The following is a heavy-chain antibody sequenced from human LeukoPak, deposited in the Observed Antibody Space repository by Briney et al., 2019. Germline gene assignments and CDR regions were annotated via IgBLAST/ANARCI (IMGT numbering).Heavy chain of an antibody. CDR3: ARAGPIPANVLRYFDWSHSPYGMDV. D-gene: IGHD3-9*01. CDR2: IGTAGDT. J-gene: IGHJ6*02. CDR1: GFTFSSYD. V-gene: IGHV3-13*01. Sequence: GGSLRLSCAASGFTFSSYDMPWVRQATGKGLEWVSAIGTAGDTYYPGSVKGRFTITRENAKNSLYLQMNSLRAGDTAVYYCARAGPIPANVLRYFDWSHSPYGMDVWGQGTTVTVSS.